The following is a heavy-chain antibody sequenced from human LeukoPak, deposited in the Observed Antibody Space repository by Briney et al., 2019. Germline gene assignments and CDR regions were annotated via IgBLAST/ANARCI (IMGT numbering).Heavy chain of an antibody. CDR2: IKQDGSEK. Sequence: GSLRLSCAASGFTFSSYGMSWVRQAPGKGLEWVANIKQDGSEKYYVDSVKGRFTISRDNAKNSLYLQMNSLRAEDMALYYCAKDGARGELLHYWGQGTLVTVSS. J-gene: IGHJ4*02. CDR3: AKDGARGELLHY. D-gene: IGHD1-26*01. CDR1: GFTFSSYG. V-gene: IGHV3-7*03.